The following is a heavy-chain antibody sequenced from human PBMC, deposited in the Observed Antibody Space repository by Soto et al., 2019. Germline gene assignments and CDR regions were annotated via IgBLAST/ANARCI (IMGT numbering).Heavy chain of an antibody. CDR2: ISYDGSNK. CDR3: AVPASGGAD. Sequence: QVQLVESGGGVVQPGRSLRLSCAASGFTFSSYAMHWVRQAPGKGLEWVAVISYDGSNKYYADSVKGRFTISRDNSKNTLYLPINSLGAEETAGYLWAVPASGGADWGQGTLVTVSS. D-gene: IGHD1-26*01. J-gene: IGHJ4*02. V-gene: IGHV3-30-3*01. CDR1: GFTFSSYA.